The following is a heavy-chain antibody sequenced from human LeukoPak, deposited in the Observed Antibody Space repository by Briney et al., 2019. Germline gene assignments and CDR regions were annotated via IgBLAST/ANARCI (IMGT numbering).Heavy chain of an antibody. Sequence: KGSGPTLVNPTQTLTLTCSFSGFSLGTGGEGVGWIRQPPGKALEWLALIYWNDDKFYSPSLKSRLTITKDTSKNQVILTMTNMDPVDTATYYCAHSKERPEYGSSWRGCHFDYWGQGTLVSVSS. V-gene: IGHV2-5*01. CDR1: GFSLGTGGEG. D-gene: IGHD6-13*01. J-gene: IGHJ4*02. CDR3: AHSKERPEYGSSWRGCHFDY. CDR2: IYWNDDK.